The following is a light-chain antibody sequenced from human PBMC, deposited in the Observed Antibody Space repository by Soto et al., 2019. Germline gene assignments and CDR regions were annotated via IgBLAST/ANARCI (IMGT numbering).Light chain of an antibody. CDR3: QQHTHWPPWT. V-gene: IGKV3-15*01. CDR2: GAS. Sequence: GMTQSPATLSVYPGERATLSFRASQSVSSNLAWYQQKPGQAPRLLIYGASTSAIDIADRFSGSGSGTDFTLTISNLEPEDFAVYYCQQHTHWPPWTFAQGTKVDIK. CDR1: QSVSSN. J-gene: IGKJ1*01.